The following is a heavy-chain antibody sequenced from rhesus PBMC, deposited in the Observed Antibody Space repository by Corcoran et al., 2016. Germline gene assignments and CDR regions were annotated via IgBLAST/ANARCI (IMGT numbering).Heavy chain of an antibody. CDR1: GYTFTSYS. V-gene: IGHV1-200*01. CDR2: INPCNGTT. Sequence: QVQLVQSGAEVKKPGASVKLSCKASGYTFTSYSINWVRQAPGQGLEWMGEINPCNGTTGYPRTVHGSTTMNRASSTITDYTELSSPRSDDTAGYYCANGIAAGGGDYWGQGVLVTVSS. J-gene: IGHJ4*01. CDR3: ANGIAAGGGDY. D-gene: IGHD6-31*01.